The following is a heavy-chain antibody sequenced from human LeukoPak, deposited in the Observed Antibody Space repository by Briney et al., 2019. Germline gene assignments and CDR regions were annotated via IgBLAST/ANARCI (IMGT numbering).Heavy chain of an antibody. J-gene: IGHJ4*02. CDR1: GFTFSSYA. CDR2: ISGSGGST. CDR3: AKCRVRLYSSSSFDY. D-gene: IGHD6-6*01. Sequence: GGSLRLSCAASGFTFSSYAMSWVRQAPGKGLEWVSAISGSGGSTYYADSVKGRFTISRDNSKNTLYLQMNSLRAEDTAVYYCAKCRVRLYSSSSFDYWGQGTLVTVSS. V-gene: IGHV3-23*01.